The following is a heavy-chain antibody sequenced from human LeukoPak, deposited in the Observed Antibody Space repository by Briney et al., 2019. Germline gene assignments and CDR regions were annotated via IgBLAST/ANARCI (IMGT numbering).Heavy chain of an antibody. CDR2: IYYSGST. D-gene: IGHD3-3*01. Sequence: SETLSLTCTVSGGSISSGDYYWSWIRQPPGKGLEWIGYIYYSGSTYNNPSLKSPVPITLDTSKHQFSLRLRSVTAADTAVYYCAREGYDFWSGYPNWFGPRGQGTLVTVSS. CDR1: GGSISSGDYY. CDR3: AREGYDFWSGYPNWFGP. V-gene: IGHV4-30-4*08. J-gene: IGHJ5*02.